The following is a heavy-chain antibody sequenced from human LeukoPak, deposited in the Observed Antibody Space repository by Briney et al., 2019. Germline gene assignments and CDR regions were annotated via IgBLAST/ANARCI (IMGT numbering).Heavy chain of an antibody. Sequence: SETLSLTCTVSGYSISSGYYWGWIRQPPGKGLEWIGSIYHSGSTYYNPSLKSRVTISVDTSKNQFSLKLSSVTAADTAVYYCARDSYSSSWTTYYYMDVWGKGTTVTVSS. V-gene: IGHV4-38-2*02. CDR2: IYHSGST. CDR3: ARDSYSSSWTTYYYMDV. D-gene: IGHD6-13*01. CDR1: GYSISSGYY. J-gene: IGHJ6*03.